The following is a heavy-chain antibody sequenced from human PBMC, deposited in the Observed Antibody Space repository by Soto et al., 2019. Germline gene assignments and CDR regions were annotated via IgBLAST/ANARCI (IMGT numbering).Heavy chain of an antibody. Sequence: PGGSLRLSCAASGFTFSSYAMHWVRQAPGKGLEWVAVISYDGSNKYYADSVKGRFTISRDNSKNTLYLQMNSLRAEDTAVYYCARDLSYSSGCFDYWGQGTMVTVSS. J-gene: IGHJ4*02. CDR3: ARDLSYSSGCFDY. D-gene: IGHD6-19*01. CDR1: GFTFSSYA. V-gene: IGHV3-30-3*01. CDR2: ISYDGSNK.